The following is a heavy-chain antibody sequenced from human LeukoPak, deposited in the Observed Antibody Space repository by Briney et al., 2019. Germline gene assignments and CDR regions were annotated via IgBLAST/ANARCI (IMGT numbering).Heavy chain of an antibody. CDR3: ARDIEWFGESYPSDV. V-gene: IGHV3-9*01. Sequence: GGSLRLSCAASGFTFDDYAMHWVRQAPGKGLEWVSGISWNSGSIGYADSVKGRFTISRDNSKNTLYLQMNSLRAEDTAVYYCARDIEWFGESYPSDVWGQGTTVTVSS. CDR1: GFTFDDYA. D-gene: IGHD3-10*01. J-gene: IGHJ6*02. CDR2: ISWNSGSI.